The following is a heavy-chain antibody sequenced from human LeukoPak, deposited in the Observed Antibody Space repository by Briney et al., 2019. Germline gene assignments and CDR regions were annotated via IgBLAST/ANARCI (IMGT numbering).Heavy chain of an antibody. Sequence: GGSLRLSCAASGFTFSSYSMNWVRQAPGKGLEWVSYISSSSSTIYYADPVKGRFTISRDNAKNSLYLQMNSLRDEDTAVYYCARVRPRSSWYLIWGAFDIWGQGTMVTVSS. CDR3: ARVRPRSSWYLIWGAFDI. CDR1: GFTFSSYS. D-gene: IGHD6-13*01. V-gene: IGHV3-48*02. J-gene: IGHJ3*02. CDR2: ISSSSSTI.